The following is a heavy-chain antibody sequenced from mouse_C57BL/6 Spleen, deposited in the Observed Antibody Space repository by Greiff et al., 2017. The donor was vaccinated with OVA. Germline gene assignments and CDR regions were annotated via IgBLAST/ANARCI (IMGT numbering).Heavy chain of an antibody. D-gene: IGHD1-1*01. CDR2: IYPRDGST. CDR1: GYTFTSYA. Sequence: VQLQESGPELVKPGASVKLSCKASGYTFTSYAINWVKPRPGQGLEWIGWIYPRDGSTKYNEKFKGKATLTVDTSSSTAYMELHSLTSEDSAVYFCARTRDYYGSLYYFDYWGQGTTLTVSS. J-gene: IGHJ2*01. CDR3: ARTRDYYGSLYYFDY. V-gene: IGHV1-85*01.